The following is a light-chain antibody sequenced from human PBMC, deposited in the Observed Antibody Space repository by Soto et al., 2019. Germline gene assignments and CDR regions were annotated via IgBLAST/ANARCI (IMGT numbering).Light chain of an antibody. CDR2: ETS. Sequence: EIAFTLSPASLSWSPGERATISCRASQSVSNYLSWYQQKPGQAPRLLMYETSRRATGIPARFSGSGSGTDFTLTISSLEPEDFAVYYCQQRHDWRNTFGQGTRLEI. V-gene: IGKV3-11*01. CDR3: QQRHDWRNT. CDR1: QSVSNY. J-gene: IGKJ5*01.